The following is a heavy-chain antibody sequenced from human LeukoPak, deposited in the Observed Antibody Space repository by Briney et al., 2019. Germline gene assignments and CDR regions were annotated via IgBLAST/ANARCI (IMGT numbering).Heavy chain of an antibody. V-gene: IGHV1-69*04. CDR1: GGTFSSYA. Sequence: WASVKVSCKASGGTFSSYAISWVRQAPGQGLEWMGRIIPILGIANYAQKFQGRVTITADKSTSTAYMELSSLRSEDTAVYYCARVAVYSSSSGEDYWGQGTLVTVSS. CDR2: IIPILGIA. J-gene: IGHJ4*02. CDR3: ARVAVYSSSSGEDY. D-gene: IGHD6-6*01.